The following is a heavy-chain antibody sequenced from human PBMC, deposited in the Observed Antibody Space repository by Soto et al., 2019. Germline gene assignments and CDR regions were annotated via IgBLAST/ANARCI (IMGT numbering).Heavy chain of an antibody. D-gene: IGHD3-9*01. Sequence: QITLKESGPTLMKPTQTLTLTCSFSGFSLITNGVGVGWIRQPPGKALEWLALIYWDDDKRYRPSLKSRLTITKDTSRNLVVLTMTNMDPVDTATYYCAHYGDILTGYVEGLEYWGQGALVTVSS. CDR2: IYWDDDK. V-gene: IGHV2-5*02. CDR3: AHYGDILTGYVEGLEY. J-gene: IGHJ4*02. CDR1: GFSLITNGVG.